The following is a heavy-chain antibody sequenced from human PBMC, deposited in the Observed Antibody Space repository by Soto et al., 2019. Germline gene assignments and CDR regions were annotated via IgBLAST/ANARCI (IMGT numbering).Heavy chain of an antibody. J-gene: IGHJ6*02. V-gene: IGHV5-51*01. Sequence: VESLKISCKSSGYSFTSYWIGWVRQMPGKGLEWMGIIYPGDSDTRYSPSFQGQVTISADKSISTAYLQWSSLKASDTAMYYCARTSAAGKYYYGMDVWGQGTTVTVSS. CDR2: IYPGDSDT. CDR1: GYSFTSYW. D-gene: IGHD6-13*01. CDR3: ARTSAAGKYYYGMDV.